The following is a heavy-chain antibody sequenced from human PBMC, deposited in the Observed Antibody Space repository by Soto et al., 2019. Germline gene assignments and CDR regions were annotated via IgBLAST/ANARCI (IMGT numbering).Heavy chain of an antibody. D-gene: IGHD2-15*01. CDR2: INHSGST. CDR1: GGSFSGYY. V-gene: IGHV4-34*01. Sequence: GTLSLTCAFYGGSFSGYYWSWIRQPPGKGLEWIGEINHSGSTNYNPSLKSRVTMSVDTSKTQFSLKLSSVTAADTAVYYCARVGRGYCSGGSCYARGVDNWFDPWGQGTLVTVSS. J-gene: IGHJ5*02. CDR3: ARVGRGYCSGGSCYARGVDNWFDP.